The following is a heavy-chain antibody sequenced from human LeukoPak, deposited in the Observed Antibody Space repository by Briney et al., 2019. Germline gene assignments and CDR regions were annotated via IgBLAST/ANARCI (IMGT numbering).Heavy chain of an antibody. CDR2: IRYDGSNK. J-gene: IGHJ5*02. CDR1: GFTFSRYG. V-gene: IGHV3-30*02. Sequence: GGSLRLSCAASGFTFSRYGIYWVRQAPGKGLEWVAFIRYDGSNKYYADSVKGRFTISRDNSKNTLYLQMNSLRAEDTAVYYCASVEVAAAAWGQGTLVTVSS. CDR3: ASVEVAAAA. D-gene: IGHD6-13*01.